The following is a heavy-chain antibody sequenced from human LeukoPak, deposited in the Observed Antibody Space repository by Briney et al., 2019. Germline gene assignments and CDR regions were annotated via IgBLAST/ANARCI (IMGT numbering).Heavy chain of an antibody. J-gene: IGHJ4*02. D-gene: IGHD4-23*01. V-gene: IGHV3-48*03. Sequence: PGGSLRLSCAASGFTFSSYEMNWVRQAPGKGLEWVSYISSSGSTIYYADSVKGRFTISRDNAKNSLYLQMNSLRAEDTAVYYCAREKGYGGNPRLLFDYWGQGTLVTVSS. CDR3: AREKGYGGNPRLLFDY. CDR2: ISSSGSTI. CDR1: GFTFSSYE.